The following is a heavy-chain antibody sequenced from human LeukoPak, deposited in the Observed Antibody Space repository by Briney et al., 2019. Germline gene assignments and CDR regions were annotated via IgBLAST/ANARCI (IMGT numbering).Heavy chain of an antibody. CDR2: IYYSGST. CDR3: ARHSGPAASYFDY. CDR1: GGSISSSSYY. V-gene: IGHV4-39*01. Sequence: SETLSLTCTVSGGSISSSSYYWGWIRQPPGKGLEWIGSIYYSGSTYYNPSLKSRATISVDTSKNQFSLKLSSVTAADTAVYYCARHSGPAASYFDYWGQGTLVTVSS. D-gene: IGHD2-2*01. J-gene: IGHJ4*02.